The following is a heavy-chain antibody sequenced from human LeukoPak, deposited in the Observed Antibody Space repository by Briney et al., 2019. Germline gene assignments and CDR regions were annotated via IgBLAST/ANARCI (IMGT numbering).Heavy chain of an antibody. Sequence: SETLSLTCTVSGGSISSPTYYRGWIRQPPGKGLESIGTIYYSGTTDYNPSLKSRVTISADTSKNQFSLRLSSVTAADTAVYYCARGDGGYNFYYWGQGTLVTVSS. V-gene: IGHV4-39*01. CDR2: IYYSGTT. CDR3: ARGDGGYNFYY. J-gene: IGHJ4*02. D-gene: IGHD5-24*01. CDR1: GGSISSPTYY.